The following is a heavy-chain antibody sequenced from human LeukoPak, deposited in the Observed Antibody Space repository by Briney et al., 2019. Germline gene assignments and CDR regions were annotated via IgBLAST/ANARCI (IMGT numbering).Heavy chain of an antibody. D-gene: IGHD1/OR15-1a*01. Sequence: GGSLRLSCVTSGFTFGNFGMHWVRRAPGKGLEWLAVIWNDENNKYYAESVKGRFTISRDNVKNTLYMQMNSLRAEDTAVYYCAKGTVLGTLFFDFWGQGTLVTVSS. CDR2: IWNDENNK. CDR1: GFTFGNFG. V-gene: IGHV3-33*06. CDR3: AKGTVLGTLFFDF. J-gene: IGHJ4*02.